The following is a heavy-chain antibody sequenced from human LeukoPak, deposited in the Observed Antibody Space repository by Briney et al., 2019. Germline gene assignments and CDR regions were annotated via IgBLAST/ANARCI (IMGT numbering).Heavy chain of an antibody. Sequence: PGGSLRLSCAASGFTFSSYGMHWVRQAPGKGLEWVAVISYDGSNKYYADSVKGRFTISRDNSKNTLYLQMDSLRPEDTAVYYCAKDKGWSRVIDYWGQGTLVTVAS. CDR2: ISYDGSNK. CDR3: AKDKGWSRVIDY. CDR1: GFTFSSYG. D-gene: IGHD2-15*01. V-gene: IGHV3-30*18. J-gene: IGHJ4*02.